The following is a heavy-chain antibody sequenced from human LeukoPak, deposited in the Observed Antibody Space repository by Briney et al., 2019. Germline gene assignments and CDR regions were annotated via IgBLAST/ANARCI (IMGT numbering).Heavy chain of an antibody. V-gene: IGHV4-30-4*08. D-gene: IGHD3-9*01. Sequence: PSETLSLTCTVSGGSISSGDYYWSWIRQPPGKGLEWIGYIYYSGSTNYNPSLKSRVTISVDTSKNQFSLKLSSVTAADTAVYYCARHATYDILTGYYTALDYWGQGTLVTVSS. CDR1: GGSISSGDYY. CDR3: ARHATYDILTGYYTALDY. J-gene: IGHJ4*02. CDR2: IYYSGST.